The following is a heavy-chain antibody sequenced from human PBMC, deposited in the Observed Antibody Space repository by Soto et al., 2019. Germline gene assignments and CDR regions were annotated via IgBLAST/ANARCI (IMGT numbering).Heavy chain of an antibody. D-gene: IGHD3-10*01. J-gene: IGHJ4*02. CDR3: ARYGKSGVGGWYFDF. CDR2: ISGSSGFI. V-gene: IGHV3-21*01. CDR1: GFTFSGYT. Sequence: EVQLVESGGGLVKPAGSLRLSCAASGFTFSGYTMNWVRQAPGKGLEWVSSISGSSGFIYYTDSVKGRFTISRDNARNALYLQMTSLRAEDTAVYYCARYGKSGVGGWYFDFWGQGALVTVSS.